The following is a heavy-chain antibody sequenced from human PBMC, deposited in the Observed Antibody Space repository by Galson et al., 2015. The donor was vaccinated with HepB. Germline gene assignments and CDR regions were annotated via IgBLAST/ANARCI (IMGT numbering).Heavy chain of an antibody. CDR1: GFALDHSA. CDR2: DGGTGGGT. V-gene: IGHV3-23*01. J-gene: IGHJ4*02. D-gene: IGHD2-2*01. CDR3: AKMAVTHCGSTSCYVNY. Sequence: RHCHPASGFALDHSALSCGRHAAGQGVECEWTDGGTGGGTYYADSVRGRFTISRDNSKNTLFLQMSSLRAEDTALYYCAKMAVTHCGSTSCYVNYWGQGTLVTVSS.